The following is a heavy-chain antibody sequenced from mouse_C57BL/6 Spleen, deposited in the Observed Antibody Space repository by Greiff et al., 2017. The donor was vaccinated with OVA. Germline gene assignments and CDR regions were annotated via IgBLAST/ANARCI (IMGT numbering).Heavy chain of an antibody. V-gene: IGHV1-53*01. Sequence: QVQLQQPGTELVKPGASVKLSCKASGYTFTSYWMHWVKQRPGQGLEWIGNINPSNGGTKYNEKFKSKATLTVDKSSSTAYMQLSSLTSEDSAVYYCARWLLLYWYFDVWGTGTTVTVSS. CDR2: INPSNGGT. D-gene: IGHD2-3*01. J-gene: IGHJ1*03. CDR1: GYTFTSYW. CDR3: ARWLLLYWYFDV.